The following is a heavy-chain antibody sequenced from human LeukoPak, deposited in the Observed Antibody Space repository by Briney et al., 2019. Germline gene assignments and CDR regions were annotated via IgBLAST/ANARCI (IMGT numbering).Heavy chain of an antibody. Sequence: GGSLRLSCAASGFTFSSYSMNWVRQAPGKGLEWVSSISNSSSYIYYADSVKGRFTISRDNAKNSLYLQMNSLRAEDTAVYYCASTGRSLPGYWGQGTLVTVSS. CDR3: ASTGRSLPGY. CDR1: GFTFSSYS. D-gene: IGHD3-10*01. CDR2: ISNSSSYI. V-gene: IGHV3-21*01. J-gene: IGHJ4*02.